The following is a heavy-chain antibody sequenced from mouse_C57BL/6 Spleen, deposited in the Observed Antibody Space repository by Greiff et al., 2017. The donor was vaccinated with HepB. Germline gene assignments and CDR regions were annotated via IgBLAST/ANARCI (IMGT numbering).Heavy chain of an antibody. Sequence: QVQLKQPGAELVKPGASVKLSCKASGYTFTSYWMHWVKQRPGRGLEWIGRIDPNSGGTKYNEKFKSKATLTVDKPSSTAYMQLSSLTSEDSAVYYCARGGPVVAHYYAMDYWGQGTSVTVSS. CDR2: IDPNSGGT. CDR3: ARGGPVVAHYYAMDY. D-gene: IGHD1-1*01. J-gene: IGHJ4*01. CDR1: GYTFTSYW. V-gene: IGHV1-72*01.